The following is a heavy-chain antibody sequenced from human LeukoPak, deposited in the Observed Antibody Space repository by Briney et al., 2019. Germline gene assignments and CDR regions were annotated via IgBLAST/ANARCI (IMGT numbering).Heavy chain of an antibody. J-gene: IGHJ4*02. Sequence: GGSLRLSCAASGFTFSSYGMSWVRQAPGKGLDWVSSISGSGGSTYYADSVKGRFTISRDNSKNTLYLQMNSLRAEDTAVYYCAAHSGSYYVRYYFDYWGQGTLVTVSS. CDR1: GFTFSSYG. CDR3: AAHSGSYYVRYYFDY. V-gene: IGHV3-23*01. CDR2: ISGSGGST. D-gene: IGHD1-26*01.